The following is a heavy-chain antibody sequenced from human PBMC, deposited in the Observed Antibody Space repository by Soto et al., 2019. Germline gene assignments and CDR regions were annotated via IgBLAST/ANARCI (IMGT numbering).Heavy chain of an antibody. CDR1: GFTFSSFW. J-gene: IGHJ6*03. D-gene: IGHD4-17*01. CDR3: VRHGDYVSMDV. CDR2: IKQGGSEN. V-gene: IGHV3-7*01. Sequence: GGSLRLSCAASGFTFSSFWMSWVRQAPGKGLEWVASIKQGGSENSYVDSVKGRFTISRDNAKNSLYLQMDSLRAEDTAVYYCVRHGDYVSMDVWGKGTTVTVSS.